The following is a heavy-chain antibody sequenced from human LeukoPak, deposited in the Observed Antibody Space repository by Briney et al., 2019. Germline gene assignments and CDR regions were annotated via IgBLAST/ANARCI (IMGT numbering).Heavy chain of an antibody. CDR3: ARDSGSYLTPYHFDY. CDR1: GGTFSSYT. CDR2: IIPILGIA. V-gene: IGHV1-69*04. J-gene: IGHJ4*02. D-gene: IGHD1-26*01. Sequence: SVKVSCKASGGTFSSYTISWVRQAPGQGLEWMGRIIPILGIANYAQKFQGRVTITADKSTSTAYMELSSLRSEDTAVYYCARDSGSYLTPYHFDYWGQGTLVTVSS.